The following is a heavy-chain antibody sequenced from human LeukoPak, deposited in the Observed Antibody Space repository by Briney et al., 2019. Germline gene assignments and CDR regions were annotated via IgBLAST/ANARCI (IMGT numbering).Heavy chain of an antibody. Sequence: PGRSLRLSCAASGFTFEHYGMHWVRQVPGKGLEWVSYITWNSGYKGYADSVKGRFAISRDNAKNSLHLQMNGLTGDDTAFYYCAKASDYGGNEFDYWGQGTLVTVSS. CDR3: AKASDYGGNEFDY. V-gene: IGHV3-9*01. D-gene: IGHD4-23*01. J-gene: IGHJ4*02. CDR2: ITWNSGYK. CDR1: GFTFEHYG.